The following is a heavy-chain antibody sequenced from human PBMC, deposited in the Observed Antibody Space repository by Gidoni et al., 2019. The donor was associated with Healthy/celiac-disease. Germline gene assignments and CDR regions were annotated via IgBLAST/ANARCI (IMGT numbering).Heavy chain of an antibody. CDR3: TTRRGSYYIRPWGFYGMDV. D-gene: IGHD1-26*01. Sequence: EVQLVESGGGLVKPGGSLRLSCAASGFTFSNAWMSWVRQAPGKGLEWVGRIKSKTDGGTTDYAAPVKGRFTISRDDSKNTLYLQMNSLKTEDTAVYYCTTRRGSYYIRPWGFYGMDVWGQGTTVTVSS. V-gene: IGHV3-15*01. CDR1: GFTFSNAW. CDR2: IKSKTDGGTT. J-gene: IGHJ6*02.